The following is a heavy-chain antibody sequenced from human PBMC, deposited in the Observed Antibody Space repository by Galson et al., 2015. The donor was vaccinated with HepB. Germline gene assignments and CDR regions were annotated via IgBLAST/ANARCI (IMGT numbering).Heavy chain of an antibody. J-gene: IGHJ5*02. CDR2: INAGNGNT. D-gene: IGHD6-13*01. CDR3: ARDTVDSSSWYVDWFDP. CDR1: GYTFTSYA. V-gene: IGHV1-3*01. Sequence: VKVSCKASGYTFTSYAMHWVRQAPGQRLEWMGWINAGNGNTKYSQKFQGRVTITRDTSASTAYMELSSLRSEDTAVYYCARDTVDSSSWYVDWFDPWGQGTLVTVSS.